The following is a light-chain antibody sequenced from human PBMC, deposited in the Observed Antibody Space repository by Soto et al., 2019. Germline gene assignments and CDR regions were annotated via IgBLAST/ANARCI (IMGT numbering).Light chain of an antibody. CDR2: KAS. Sequence: DIQMTQSPSTLSPSVVDRVTIKFRASQSISAWLAWYQQKPGKAPRLLIYKASTLEIGVPSRFSGSGSGTEFTLTISSLQPDDVAIYYCQQYNDYSWTCGHGPTGDLK. J-gene: IGKJ1*01. V-gene: IGKV1-5*03. CDR3: QQYNDYSWT. CDR1: QSISAW.